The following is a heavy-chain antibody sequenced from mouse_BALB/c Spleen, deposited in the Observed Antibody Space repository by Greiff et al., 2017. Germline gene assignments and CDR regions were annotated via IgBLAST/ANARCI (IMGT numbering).Heavy chain of an antibody. CDR1: GFTFSSYT. J-gene: IGHJ4*01. CDR2: ISSGGSYT. Sequence: EVKLMESGGGLVKPGGSLKLSCAASGFTFSSYTMSWVRQTPEKRLEWVATISSGGSYTYYPDSVKGRFTISRDNAKNTLYLQMSSLKSEDTAMYYCTRVITTAYYYAMYYWGQGTSVTVSS. D-gene: IGHD1-2*01. V-gene: IGHV5-6-4*01. CDR3: TRVITTAYYYAMYY.